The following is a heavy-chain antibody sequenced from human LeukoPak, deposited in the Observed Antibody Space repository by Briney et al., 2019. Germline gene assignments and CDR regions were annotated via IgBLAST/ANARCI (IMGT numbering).Heavy chain of an antibody. Sequence: PSETLSLTCTVSGGSISSYYWSWIRQPPGKGLEWIGYIYYSGSTNYNPSLKSRVTISVATSKTQFSLKLSSVTAADTAVYYCARITMAVDRTDYYYYGMDVWGQGTTVTVSS. V-gene: IGHV4-59*01. J-gene: IGHJ6*02. CDR1: GGSISSYY. D-gene: IGHD3-10*01. CDR3: ARITMAVDRTDYYYYGMDV. CDR2: IYYSGST.